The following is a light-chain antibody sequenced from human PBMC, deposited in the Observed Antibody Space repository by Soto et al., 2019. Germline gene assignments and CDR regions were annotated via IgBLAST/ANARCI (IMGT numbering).Light chain of an antibody. CDR3: SSYTSSTTLDVV. V-gene: IGLV2-14*01. CDR1: SSDVGGHNY. J-gene: IGLJ2*01. CDR2: EVT. Sequence: QSALTQPDSVSGSPGQSITISCTGTSSDVGGHNYVSWYQQHPGTAPKLMIYEVTNRPSGVSNRFSGSKSGNTASLTISGLQAEDEADYYCSSYTSSTTLDVVFGGGTKVTVL.